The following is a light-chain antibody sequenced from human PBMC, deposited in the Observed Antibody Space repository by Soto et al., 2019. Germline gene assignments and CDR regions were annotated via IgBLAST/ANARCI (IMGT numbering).Light chain of an antibody. CDR3: GTWDNSLNAGV. J-gene: IGLJ2*01. CDR1: SSNIGDNY. V-gene: IGLV1-51*01. Sequence: QSVLTQPPSLSAAPGQKVIISCSGSSSNIGDNYVSWYQHLPGTAPRLLIFDNNKRPSGIPDRFSGSKSGTSAALDITGLQTGDEANYYCGTWDNSLNAGVFGGGTKVTVL. CDR2: DNN.